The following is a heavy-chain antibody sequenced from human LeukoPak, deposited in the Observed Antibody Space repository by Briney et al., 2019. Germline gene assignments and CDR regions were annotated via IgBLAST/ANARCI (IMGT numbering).Heavy chain of an antibody. CDR3: ARDDCSSTSCYDDY. Sequence: ASVKVSCKASGYTFTSYGISWVLQAPGQGLEWMGWISAYNGNTNYAQKLQGRVNMTTDTSTSTAYMELRSLRSDDTAVYYCARDDCSSTSCYDDYWGQGTLVTVSS. CDR2: ISAYNGNT. V-gene: IGHV1-18*01. D-gene: IGHD2-2*01. CDR1: GYTFTSYG. J-gene: IGHJ4*02.